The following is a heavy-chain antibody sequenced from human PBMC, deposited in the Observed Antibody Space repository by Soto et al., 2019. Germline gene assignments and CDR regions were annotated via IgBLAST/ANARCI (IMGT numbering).Heavy chain of an antibody. Sequence: EVQLLESGGGVVQPGGSLRLSCAASGFTFIAYAMTWVRQAPGKGLEWVSVISGSAGATYYADSVKGRFTISRDNSKNTLYLQMNSLRAEDTAVYYCARQDYSTTWYLNYWGQGTLVTVSS. D-gene: IGHD6-13*01. CDR2: ISGSAGAT. CDR1: GFTFIAYA. CDR3: ARQDYSTTWYLNY. J-gene: IGHJ4*02. V-gene: IGHV3-23*01.